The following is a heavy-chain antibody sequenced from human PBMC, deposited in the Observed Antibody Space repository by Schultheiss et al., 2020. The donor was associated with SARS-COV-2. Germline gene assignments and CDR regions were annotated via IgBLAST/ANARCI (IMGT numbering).Heavy chain of an antibody. V-gene: IGHV3-23*01. Sequence: GGSLRLSCAASGFTFSSYAMSWVRQAPGKGLEWVSAISGSGGSTYYADSVKGRFTISRDNYKNTLYLQMNRLRAEDTAVYYCAKMAEIEYSSSSPPFDYWGQGTLVTVSS. J-gene: IGHJ4*02. CDR3: AKMAEIEYSSSSPPFDY. CDR1: GFTFSSYA. D-gene: IGHD6-6*01. CDR2: ISGSGGST.